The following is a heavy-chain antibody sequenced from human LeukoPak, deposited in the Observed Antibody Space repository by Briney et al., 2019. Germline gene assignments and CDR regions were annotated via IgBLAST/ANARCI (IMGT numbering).Heavy chain of an antibody. J-gene: IGHJ5*02. V-gene: IGHV1-2*02. Sequence: ASVKVSYNACGHTFTGYYMLCVRQAPRQAFECMGCLHPNSDGTIYAQKFQGRVTMTRDTSVSTAYMEASRLRCDDTAVYYCARGDSRRWSGANWFDPWGHGTPVTASP. CDR3: ARGDSRRWSGANWFDP. CDR2: LHPNSDGT. D-gene: IGHD6-13*01. CDR1: GHTFTGYY.